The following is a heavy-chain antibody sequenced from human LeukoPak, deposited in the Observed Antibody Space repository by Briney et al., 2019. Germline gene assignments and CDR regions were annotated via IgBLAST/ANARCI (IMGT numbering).Heavy chain of an antibody. CDR3: ARWSGSVTARNYYYYMGV. CDR2: IYTSGTT. Sequence: SSETLSLTCTVSGGSVRRGNYYWTWIRQPAGSGLEWIGRIYTSGTTDYNPSLRTRVTISVDASRNQFSLNLSSVTAADTAVYYCARWSGSVTARNYYYYMGVWGEGTTVTVSS. J-gene: IGHJ6*03. D-gene: IGHD6-6*01. V-gene: IGHV4-61*02. CDR1: GGSVRRGNYY.